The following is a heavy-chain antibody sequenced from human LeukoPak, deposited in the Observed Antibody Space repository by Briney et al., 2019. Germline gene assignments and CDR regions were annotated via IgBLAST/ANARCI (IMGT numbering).Heavy chain of an antibody. V-gene: IGHV1-69*13. J-gene: IGHJ5*02. CDR1: GGTFSSYA. Sequence: SVKVSCKASGGTFSSYAISWVRQAPGQGLEWMGGIIPIFGTANYAQKFQGRVTITADESTSTAYMELSSLRSEDTAVYYCARDSEAVVVVAARRYNWFDPWGQGTLVTVSS. CDR3: ARDSEAVVVVAARRYNWFDP. D-gene: IGHD2-15*01. CDR2: IIPIFGTA.